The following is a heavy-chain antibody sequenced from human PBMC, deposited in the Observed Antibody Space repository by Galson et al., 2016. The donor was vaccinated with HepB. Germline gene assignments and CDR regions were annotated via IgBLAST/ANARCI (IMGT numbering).Heavy chain of an antibody. CDR3: ARSYRDDFWSGHPTSHFDY. CDR1: GGTFSSFA. J-gene: IGHJ4*02. CDR2: IIPMFGTP. Sequence: SVKVSCKASGGTFSSFAINWVRQAPGQGLEWMGGIIPMFGTPNYAQRFRGRVTITADESTGTAYMELSSLRSEDTAVYYCARSYRDDFWSGHPTSHFDYWGQGTLVTVSS. D-gene: IGHD3-3*01. V-gene: IGHV1-69*13.